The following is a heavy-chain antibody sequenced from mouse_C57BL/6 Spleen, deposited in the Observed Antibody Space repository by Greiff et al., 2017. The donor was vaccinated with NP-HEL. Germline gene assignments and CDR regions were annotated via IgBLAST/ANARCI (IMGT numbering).Heavy chain of an antibody. CDR1: GFTFSSYA. D-gene: IGHD2-4*01. CDR3: TRSSYDYDGGAWFAY. CDR2: ISSGGDYI. V-gene: IGHV5-9-1*02. J-gene: IGHJ3*01. Sequence: EVKVVESGEGLVKPGGSLKLSCAASGFTFSSYAMSWVRQTPEKRLEWVAYISSGGDYIYYADTVKGRFTISRDNARNTLYLQMSSLKTEDTAMYYCTRSSYDYDGGAWFAYWGQGTLVTVSA.